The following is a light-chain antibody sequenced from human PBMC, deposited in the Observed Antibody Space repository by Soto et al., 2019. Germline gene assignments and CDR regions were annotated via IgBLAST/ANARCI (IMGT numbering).Light chain of an antibody. CDR3: SSYASTSTLVV. CDR2: DVS. J-gene: IGLJ2*01. Sequence: QSALTQPASVSGSPGQSITISCTGTSSDVGGYNHVSWYQHHPGKAPKLMIYDVSTRPSGLSNRFSGSKSGNTASLTISGLQAEDEADYFCSSYASTSTLVVFGGGTKLTVL. CDR1: SSDVGGYNH. V-gene: IGLV2-14*01.